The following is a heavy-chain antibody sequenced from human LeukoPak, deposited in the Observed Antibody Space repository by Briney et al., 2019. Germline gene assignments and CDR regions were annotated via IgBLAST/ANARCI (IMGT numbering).Heavy chain of an antibody. V-gene: IGHV3-23*01. Sequence: PPGGTLRLSCAASGFTFSSYGMSWVRQAPGKGLEWVSAISGSGGSTYYADSVKGRFTISRDNSKNTLYLQMNSLRAEDTAVYYCAKDHEWFGESLNNYYMDVWGKGTTVTISS. CDR1: GFTFSSYG. CDR2: ISGSGGST. D-gene: IGHD3-10*01. J-gene: IGHJ6*03. CDR3: AKDHEWFGESLNNYYMDV.